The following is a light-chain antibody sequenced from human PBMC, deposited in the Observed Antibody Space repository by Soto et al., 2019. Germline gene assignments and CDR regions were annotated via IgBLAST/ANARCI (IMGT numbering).Light chain of an antibody. J-gene: IGKJ3*01. CDR1: QSISTW. V-gene: IGKV1-5*03. CDR3: QQYTTYSGT. CDR2: RAS. Sequence: DIQMTQSPSTLSASVGDRVTITCRASQSISTWLAWYQQKPGTAPKLLIYRASNLESGVTSRFSGSGSGTEFTLTISSLQPDDFAPYYCQQYTTYSGTFGPGTKVDIK.